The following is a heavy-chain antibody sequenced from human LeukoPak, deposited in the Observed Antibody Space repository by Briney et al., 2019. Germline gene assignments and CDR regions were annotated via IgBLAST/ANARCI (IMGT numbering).Heavy chain of an antibody. D-gene: IGHD3-22*01. CDR3: AKDLYYYDSSGRYYFDY. Sequence: GGSLRLSCAASGFTFSSYGMHWVRQAPGKGLEWVAFIRYDGSNKYYADSVKGRFTISRDNSKNTLYLQMNSLRAEDTAVYYCAKDLYYYDSSGRYYFDYWGQGTLVTVSS. CDR2: IRYDGSNK. CDR1: GFTFSSYG. J-gene: IGHJ4*02. V-gene: IGHV3-30*02.